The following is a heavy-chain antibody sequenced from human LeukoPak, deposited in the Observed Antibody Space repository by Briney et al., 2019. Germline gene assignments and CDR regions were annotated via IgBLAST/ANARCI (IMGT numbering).Heavy chain of an antibody. J-gene: IGHJ3*02. CDR2: IKQDASEK. Sequence: GGSLRLSCAGSGITLSSYWMSWVRQAPGKGLEWVGNIKQDASEKYFVDSLRGRFTISRDNAKNSLFLQMNSLRADDTAIYYCVRDEGAFDMWGHGTMVTVSS. CDR3: VRDEGAFDM. V-gene: IGHV3-7*05. CDR1: GITLSSYW.